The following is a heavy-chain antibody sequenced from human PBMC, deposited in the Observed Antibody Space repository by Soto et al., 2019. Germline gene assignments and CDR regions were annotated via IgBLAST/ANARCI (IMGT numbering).Heavy chain of an antibody. J-gene: IGHJ4*02. D-gene: IGHD6-6*01. CDR2: IYYSGST. CDR3: ARVGYSSSSYFDY. V-gene: IGHV4-61*01. Sequence: SETLSLTCTVSVGSVSSGSYYWSRIRQPPGKGLEWIGYIYYSGSTNYNPSLKSRVTISVDTSKNQFSLKLSSVTAADTAVYYCARVGYSSSSYFDYWGQGTLVTVSS. CDR1: VGSVSSGSYY.